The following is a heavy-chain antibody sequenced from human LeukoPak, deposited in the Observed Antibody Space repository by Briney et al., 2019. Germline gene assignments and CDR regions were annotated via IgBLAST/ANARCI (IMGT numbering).Heavy chain of an antibody. D-gene: IGHD6-13*01. V-gene: IGHV3-23*01. Sequence: EPGGSLRLSCAASGFTFSSYAMSWVRQAPGKGLEWVSAISGSGGSTYYADSVKGRFTISRDNSKNTLYLQMNSLRAEDTAVYYCARGEGIAAAGNRFDYWGQGTLVTVSS. CDR1: GFTFSSYA. CDR3: ARGEGIAAAGNRFDY. J-gene: IGHJ4*02. CDR2: ISGSGGST.